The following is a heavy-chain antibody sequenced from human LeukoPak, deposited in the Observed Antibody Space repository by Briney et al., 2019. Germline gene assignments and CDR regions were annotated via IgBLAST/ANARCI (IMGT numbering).Heavy chain of an antibody. D-gene: IGHD3-10*01. CDR1: GGSFSGYY. CDR3: ARLEDYGSGSYYKFNWFDP. CDR2: INHSGSI. J-gene: IGHJ5*02. V-gene: IGHV4-34*01. Sequence: PSETLSLTCAVYGGSFSGYYWSWIRQPPGKGLEWIGEINHSGSINYNPSLKSRVTISVDTSKNQFSLKLSSVTAADTAVYYCARLEDYGSGSYYKFNWFDPWGQGTLVTVSS.